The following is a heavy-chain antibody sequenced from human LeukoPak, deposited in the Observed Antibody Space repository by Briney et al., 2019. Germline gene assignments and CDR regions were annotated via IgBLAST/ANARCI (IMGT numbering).Heavy chain of an antibody. D-gene: IGHD4-23*01. Sequence: SDTLSLTCTVSGGSISSSSYYWGWIRQPPGKGLEWIGSIYYSGSTYYNPSLKSRVTISVDTSKNQFSLKLSSVTAADTAVYYCARHGVGGYNWFDPWGQGTLVTVSS. J-gene: IGHJ5*02. CDR2: IYYSGST. CDR1: GGSISSSSYY. V-gene: IGHV4-39*01. CDR3: ARHGVGGYNWFDP.